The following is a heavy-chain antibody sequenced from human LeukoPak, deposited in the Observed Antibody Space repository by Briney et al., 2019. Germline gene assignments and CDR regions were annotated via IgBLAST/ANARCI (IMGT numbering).Heavy chain of an antibody. Sequence: GSLRLSCAASGFTFSGHNMNWVRQAPGKGLEWISFVSISSGTIYYADSVKGRFRISRDNAKSSLDLEMNSLRAEDTAVYYCAVIPPYGDTSEYYGMDVWGQGTTVTVSS. CDR3: AVIPPYGDTSEYYGMDV. D-gene: IGHD4-17*01. CDR2: VSISSGTI. V-gene: IGHV3-48*04. J-gene: IGHJ6*02. CDR1: GFTFSGHN.